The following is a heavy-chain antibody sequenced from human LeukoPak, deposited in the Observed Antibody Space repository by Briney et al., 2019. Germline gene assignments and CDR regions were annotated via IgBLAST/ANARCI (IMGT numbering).Heavy chain of an antibody. J-gene: IGHJ4*02. CDR2: IYTSGRT. D-gene: IGHD1-26*01. CDR1: SGSINSYF. V-gene: IGHV4-4*07. CDR3: GRQGYTASHYFLDF. Sequence: ETLSLTCTVSSGSINSYFWGWVRQPPGKGLEWIGRIYTSGRTHCNPSLKSRVTMSVDTSTNQFSLNLRSMTAADTAVYYCGRQGYTASHYFLDFWSQGTLFAVS.